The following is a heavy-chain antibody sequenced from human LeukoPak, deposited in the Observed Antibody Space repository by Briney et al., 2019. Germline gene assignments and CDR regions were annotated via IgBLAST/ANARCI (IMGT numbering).Heavy chain of an antibody. J-gene: IGHJ4*02. CDR1: GGTFSSYA. CDR3: ATVGSSSWLTFLFDY. CDR2: IIPIFGTA. Sequence: GASVKVSCKASGGTFSSYAISWVRQAPGQGLEWMGGIIPIFGTANYAQKFQGRVTITADESTSTAYMELSSLRSEDTAVYYCATVGSSSWLTFLFDYWGQGTLVTVSS. D-gene: IGHD6-13*01. V-gene: IGHV1-69*13.